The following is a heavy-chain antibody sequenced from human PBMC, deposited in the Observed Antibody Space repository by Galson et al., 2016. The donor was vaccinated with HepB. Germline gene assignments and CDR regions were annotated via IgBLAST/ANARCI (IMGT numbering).Heavy chain of an antibody. Sequence: SATLSLTCMVSARSITSSSYYWGWIRQPPGKALEWIGCIFYSGRPHYTPSVRTRVTVSVDTSQNHFSRKLSSVTAADTAVYYWARHRGDYYDSNGHPFNYWGQGILVTVSS. CDR2: IFYSGRP. D-gene: IGHD3-22*01. CDR1: ARSITSSSYY. CDR3: ARHRGDYYDSNGHPFNY. V-gene: IGHV4-39*01. J-gene: IGHJ4*02.